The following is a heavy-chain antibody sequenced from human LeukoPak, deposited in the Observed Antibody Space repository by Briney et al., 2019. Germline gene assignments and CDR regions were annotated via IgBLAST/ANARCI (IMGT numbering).Heavy chain of an antibody. Sequence: SETLSLTCTVSGGSISSSSYYWGWIRQPPGKGLEWIGSIYYSGSTYYNPSLKSRVTISVDSSKNQFSLKLSSVTAADTAVYYCASLIVGATAGGYWGQGTLVTVSS. CDR1: GGSISSSSYY. V-gene: IGHV4-39*07. J-gene: IGHJ4*02. CDR3: ASLIVGATAGGY. D-gene: IGHD1-26*01. CDR2: IYYSGST.